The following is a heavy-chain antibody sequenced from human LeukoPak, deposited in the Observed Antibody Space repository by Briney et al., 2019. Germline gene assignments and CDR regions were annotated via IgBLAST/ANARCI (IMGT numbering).Heavy chain of an antibody. J-gene: IGHJ3*02. Sequence: GASVKLSCKASGYTFTSFGITWVRQAPGQGLEWMGWISPYNGDTNYAESLQGRVTMTTDISTSTAYMELRSLRSDDTALYFCARDSVYRIGWSQGEPHDIWGQGTMVTVSS. V-gene: IGHV1-18*01. CDR3: ARDSVYRIGWSQGEPHDI. D-gene: IGHD6-19*01. CDR2: ISPYNGDT. CDR1: GYTFTSFG.